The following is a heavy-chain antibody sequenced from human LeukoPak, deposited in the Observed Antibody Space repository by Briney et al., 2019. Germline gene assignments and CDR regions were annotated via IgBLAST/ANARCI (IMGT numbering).Heavy chain of an antibody. CDR2: ISGSGGST. CDR3: AKDWYSDYDILTGYYWAY. CDR1: GFTFSSYA. D-gene: IGHD3-9*01. J-gene: IGHJ4*02. V-gene: IGHV3-23*01. Sequence: GGSLRLSCAASGFTFSSYAMSWVRQAPGKGLEWVSGISGSGGSTYYADSVKGRFTISRDNSKNTLYLQMNSLRAEDTAVYYCAKDWYSDYDILTGYYWAYWGQGTLVTASS.